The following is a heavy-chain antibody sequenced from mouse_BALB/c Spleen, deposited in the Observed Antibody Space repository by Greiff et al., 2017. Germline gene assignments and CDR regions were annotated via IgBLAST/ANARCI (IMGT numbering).Heavy chain of an antibody. CDR2: IDPANGNT. CDR3: ARSGGPYWYFDV. J-gene: IGHJ1*01. V-gene: IGHV14-3*02. CDR1: GFNIKDTY. D-gene: IGHD3-1*01. Sequence: EVKVVESGAELVKPGASVKLSCTASGFNIKDTYMHWVKQRPEQGLEWIGRIDPANGNTKYDPKFQGKATITADTSSNTAYLQLSSLTSEDTAVYYCARSGGPYWYFDVWGAGTTVTVSS.